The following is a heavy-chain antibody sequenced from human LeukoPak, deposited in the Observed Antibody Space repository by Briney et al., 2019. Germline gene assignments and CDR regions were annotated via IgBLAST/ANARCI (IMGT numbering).Heavy chain of an antibody. J-gene: IGHJ4*02. D-gene: IGHD6-19*01. CDR2: IYYSGST. Sequence: PSETLSLTYTVSGGSISSYYWSWIRQPPGKGLEWIGYIYYSGSTNYNPSLKSRVTISVDTSKNQFSLKLSSVTAADTAVYYCARGIAVAGTLAHFDYWGQGTLVTVSS. CDR1: GGSISSYY. V-gene: IGHV4-59*01. CDR3: ARGIAVAGTLAHFDY.